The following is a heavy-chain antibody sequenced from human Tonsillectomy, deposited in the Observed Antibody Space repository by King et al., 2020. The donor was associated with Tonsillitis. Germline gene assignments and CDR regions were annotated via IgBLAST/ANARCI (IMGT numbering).Heavy chain of an antibody. CDR3: ARDRYTSTLFDF. J-gene: IGHJ5*01. Sequence: QLVQSGAEVKKPGSSVKVSCKASGGTFSSYAISWVRQAPGQGLEWMGRIMPILGIANYAQKFQGSVTMTADKSTSTAYKELSSLRSEDTAVYYCARDRYTSTLFDFWGQGTLVTVSS. D-gene: IGHD3-16*02. V-gene: IGHV1-69*04. CDR1: GGTFSSYA. CDR2: IMPILGIA.